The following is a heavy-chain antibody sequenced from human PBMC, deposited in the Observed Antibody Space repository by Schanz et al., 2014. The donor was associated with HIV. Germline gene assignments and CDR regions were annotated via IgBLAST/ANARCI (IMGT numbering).Heavy chain of an antibody. D-gene: IGHD1-26*01. CDR1: GYIFTSNG. J-gene: IGHJ4*02. Sequence: QVQLVQSGAEVKKPGASVRVSCKTSGYIFTSNGITWVRQAPGQGLEWMGWISTSNGNTNYAQKFQGKVTMTTDTSTSTAYMEQRSLRSDDTTVYYSAGDRPVIVGATRADGGTDFDYWGQGTLVTVSS. CDR3: AGDRPVIVGATRADGGTDFDY. CDR2: ISTSNGNT. V-gene: IGHV1-18*01.